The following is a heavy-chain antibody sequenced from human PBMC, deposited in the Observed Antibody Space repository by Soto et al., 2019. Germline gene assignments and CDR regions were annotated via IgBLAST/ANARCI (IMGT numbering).Heavy chain of an antibody. V-gene: IGHV1-3*01. Sequence: ASGKVSCKASGYTFTSHIIHWVRQAPGQRLEWMGWITAGNGNTEYSQKFQGRVTITRDTSATTAYMELSSLRSEDTAVYYCARDHYYGSGIYNYFDYCGQGALVTVSS. CDR2: ITAGNGNT. CDR1: GYTFTSHI. D-gene: IGHD3-10*01. J-gene: IGHJ4*02. CDR3: ARDHYYGSGIYNYFDY.